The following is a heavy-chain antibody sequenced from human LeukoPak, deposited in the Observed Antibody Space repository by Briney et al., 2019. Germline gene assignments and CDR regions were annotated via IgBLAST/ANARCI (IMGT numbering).Heavy chain of an antibody. D-gene: IGHD1-26*01. Sequence: SETLSLTCTVSGGSIGSGDYYWSWIRQPPGKGLEWIGYIYYTGSAYYNPSLKSRVTVSIDTSKNQFSLKLGSVTAADTTVYYCAREVGDTRDSDAFDIWGQGAMVTVSS. CDR3: AREVGDTRDSDAFDI. CDR1: GGSIGSGDYY. J-gene: IGHJ3*02. V-gene: IGHV4-30-4*08. CDR2: IYYTGSA.